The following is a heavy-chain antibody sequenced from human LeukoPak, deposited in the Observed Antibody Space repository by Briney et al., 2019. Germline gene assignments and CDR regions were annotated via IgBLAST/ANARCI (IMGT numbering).Heavy chain of an antibody. CDR3: AREGYSQGYYMDV. CDR1: GASINSGSFY. J-gene: IGHJ6*03. D-gene: IGHD5-24*01. V-gene: IGHV4-61*02. CDR2: LYTSGST. Sequence: SQTLSLTCTVSGASINSGSFYWVWIRQTAGKGLEWIGRLYTSGSTKINPSLRSRVSISADTSKKQFSLNLTSATAADTAVYFCAREGYSQGYYMDVWGKGTTVTVSS.